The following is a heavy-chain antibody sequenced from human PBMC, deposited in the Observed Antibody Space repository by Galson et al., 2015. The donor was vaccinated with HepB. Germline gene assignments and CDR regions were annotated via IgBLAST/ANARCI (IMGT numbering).Heavy chain of an antibody. Sequence: SVKVSCKASGGTFSSYAISWVRQAPGQGLEWMGGIIPIFGTANYAQKFQGRVTITADESTSTAYMELSSLRSEDTAVYYCAREVDYYDSSGYCRFDPWGQGTLVTVSS. J-gene: IGHJ5*02. V-gene: IGHV1-69*13. CDR1: GGTFSSYA. CDR3: AREVDYYDSSGYCRFDP. CDR2: IIPIFGTA. D-gene: IGHD3-22*01.